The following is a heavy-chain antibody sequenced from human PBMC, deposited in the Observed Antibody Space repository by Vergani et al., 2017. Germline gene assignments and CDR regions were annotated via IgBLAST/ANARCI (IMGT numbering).Heavy chain of an antibody. CDR1: GASIRSSNYY. D-gene: IGHD3-3*01. V-gene: IGHV4-39*01. CDR2: IYYSGST. CDR3: AGHSXVEWLLKLGWIDP. Sequence: QLQLQESGPGLVKPSATLSLSCSVSGASIRSSNYYWGWIRQPPGKGLEWIASIYYSGSTYYNPSLKSRVTISVDTSKNQFSLKLSSVTAADTAVYFCAGHSXVEWLLKLGWIDPWCQGILVTVSS. J-gene: IGHJ5*02.